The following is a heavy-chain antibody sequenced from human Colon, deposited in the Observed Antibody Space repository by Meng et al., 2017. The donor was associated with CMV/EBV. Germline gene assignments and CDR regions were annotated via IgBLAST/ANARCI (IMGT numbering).Heavy chain of an antibody. J-gene: IGHJ2*01. CDR2: IDTAGDT. V-gene: IGHV3-13*01. Sequence: GESLKISCAASGFTFSNHDIHWVRQVPGEGLEWVTAIDTAGDTYYSASVKGRFTISRENARNSLYLQMNSLRAGDTAVYYCAREIEKPGNWYFDLWGRGTLVTSPQ. CDR3: AREIEKPGNWYFDL. CDR1: GFTFSNHD. D-gene: IGHD1-1*01.